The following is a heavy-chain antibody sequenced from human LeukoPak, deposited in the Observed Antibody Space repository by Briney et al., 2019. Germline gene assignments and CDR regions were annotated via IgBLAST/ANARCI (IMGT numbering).Heavy chain of an antibody. CDR2: ISGSGGST. CDR3: AKDKLLDYYGSGSYQTLIL. Sequence: HPGGSLRLSCAASGFIFSSYAMSWVRQAPGKGLEWVSAISGSGGSTYYADSVKGRFTISRDNSKNTLYLQMNSLRAEDTAVYYCAKDKLLDYYGSGSYQTLILWGQGTLVTVSS. D-gene: IGHD3-10*01. CDR1: GFIFSSYA. V-gene: IGHV3-23*01. J-gene: IGHJ4*02.